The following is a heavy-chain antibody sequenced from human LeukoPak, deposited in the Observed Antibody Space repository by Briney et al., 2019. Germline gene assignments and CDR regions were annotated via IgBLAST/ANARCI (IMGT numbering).Heavy chain of an antibody. J-gene: IGHJ4*02. CDR3: AKTPDSVGSYFFDY. Sequence: GSLRLSCAASGFTFSSYAMSWVRQAPGKGLEWVSAISGSGGSTYYADSVKGRFTISRDKSMNTLFLQMNSLRAEDTAVYYCAKTPDSVGSYFFDYWGQGSLVTVSS. CDR2: ISGSGGST. D-gene: IGHD6-19*01. V-gene: IGHV3-23*01. CDR1: GFTFSSYA.